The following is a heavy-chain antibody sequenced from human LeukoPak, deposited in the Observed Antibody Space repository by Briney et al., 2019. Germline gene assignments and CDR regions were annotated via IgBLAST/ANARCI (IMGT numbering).Heavy chain of an antibody. J-gene: IGHJ4*02. V-gene: IGHV3-23*01. Sequence: PGGSLRLSCAASGFTFSSYGMSWVRQAPGKGLEWVSAISGSGGSTYYADSVKGRFTISRDNSKNTLYLQMNSLRAADTAVYYCAKDIIGYGGNTIFDYWGQGTLVTVSS. D-gene: IGHD4-23*01. CDR1: GFTFSSYG. CDR3: AKDIIGYGGNTIFDY. CDR2: ISGSGGST.